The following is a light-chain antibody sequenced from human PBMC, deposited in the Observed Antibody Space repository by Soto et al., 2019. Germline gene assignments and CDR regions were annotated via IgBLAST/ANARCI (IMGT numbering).Light chain of an antibody. CDR2: GAS. CDR3: QQYGSSPLT. CDR1: QSVSSSY. V-gene: IGKV3-20*01. J-gene: IGKJ4*01. Sequence: EIVLTQSPGTLSLSPGERATLSCRASQSVSSSYLAWYQQKPGQAPRLLIYGASSRATGIPARFSGSVSGTDFTLTISRLEPEDFAVYYCQQYGSSPLTFGGGTKVEIK.